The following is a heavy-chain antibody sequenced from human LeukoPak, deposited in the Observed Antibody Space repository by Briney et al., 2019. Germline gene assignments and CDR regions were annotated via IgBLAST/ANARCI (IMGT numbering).Heavy chain of an antibody. CDR1: GDSVSSNSAA. D-gene: IGHD6-19*01. V-gene: IGHV6-1*01. J-gene: IGHJ4*02. CDR3: ARGGGSGWYIGTFDY. CDR2: TYYRYKWYN. Sequence: SQTLSLTCAISGDSVSSNSAAWNWIRQSPSRGLEWLGRTYYRYKWYNDYAVSVKSRITTNPDTSKNQFSLQLNSATPEDTAVYYCARGGGSGWYIGTFDYWGPGTLVTVSS.